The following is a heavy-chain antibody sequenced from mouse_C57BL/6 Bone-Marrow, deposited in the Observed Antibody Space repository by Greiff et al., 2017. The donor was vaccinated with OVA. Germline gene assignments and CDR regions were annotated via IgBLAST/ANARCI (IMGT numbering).Heavy chain of an antibody. CDR2: IYPRSGNT. D-gene: IGHD1-1*01. CDR3: ARHYYCSADY. J-gene: IGHJ2*01. V-gene: IGHV1-81*01. CDR1: GYTFTSYG. Sequence: QVQLKQSGAELARPGASVKLSCKASGYTFTSYGISWVKQRTGQGLEWIGEIYPRSGNTYYNEKFKGKATLTADKSSSTAYMELRSLTSEDSAVYFCARHYYCSADYWGQGTTLTVSS.